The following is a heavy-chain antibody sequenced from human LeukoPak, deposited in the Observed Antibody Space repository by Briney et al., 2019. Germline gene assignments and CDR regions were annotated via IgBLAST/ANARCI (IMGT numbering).Heavy chain of an antibody. Sequence: GGSLRLSCAASGFTFSSYAMNWVRQAPGKGLEWVLAISASGGSTYYADSVKGRFTISRDTSKNTLYLQMSSLRGEDTAVYYCAKAMAGSTYYFDSWGQGTLVTVSS. V-gene: IGHV3-23*01. D-gene: IGHD6-19*01. J-gene: IGHJ4*02. CDR3: AKAMAGSTYYFDS. CDR2: ISASGGST. CDR1: GFTFSSYA.